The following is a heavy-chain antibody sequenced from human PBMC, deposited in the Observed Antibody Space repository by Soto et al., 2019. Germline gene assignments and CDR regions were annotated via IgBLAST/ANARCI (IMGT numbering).Heavy chain of an antibody. J-gene: IGHJ3*01. CDR1: GFTFNDYD. CDR2: ISNTGGTT. V-gene: IGHV3-23*01. D-gene: IGHD6-19*01. Sequence: PGGSLRLSCAASGFTFNDYDMNWVRQAPGKVLERVSFISNTGGTTYYADSVEGRFTISRDSSKSTLYLQMNSLRAEDTAIYYCVKEASGWYSRGSFDFWGRGTMVNVSS. CDR3: VKEASGWYSRGSFDF.